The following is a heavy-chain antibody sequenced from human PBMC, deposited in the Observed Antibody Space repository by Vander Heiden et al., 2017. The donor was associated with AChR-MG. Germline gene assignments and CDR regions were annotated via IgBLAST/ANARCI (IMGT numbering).Heavy chain of an antibody. V-gene: IGHV4-59*01. Sequence: QVQLQESGPGLVKPSETLSLTCTVSGGSISSYYWSWIRQPPGKGLEWIGYIYYSGSTNYNPSLKSRVTISVDTSKNQFSLKLSSVTAADTAVYYCARGGSPGSTGYSFHAFDIWGQGTMVTVSS. D-gene: IGHD3-9*01. CDR3: ARGGSPGSTGYSFHAFDI. CDR2: IYYSGST. J-gene: IGHJ3*02. CDR1: GGSISSYY.